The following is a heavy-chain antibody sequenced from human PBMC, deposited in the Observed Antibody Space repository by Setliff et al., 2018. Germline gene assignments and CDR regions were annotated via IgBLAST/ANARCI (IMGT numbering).Heavy chain of an antibody. V-gene: IGHV4-4*07. CDR1: GGSIRNYF. D-gene: IGHD3-22*01. CDR2: IYTSGGI. CDR3: AREKADYSDSGGYYGGFYFDS. Sequence: LSLTCTVPGGSIRNYFWGWIRQPAGKGLEWIGRIYTSGGIDYNTSLRSRVTISVDTSKDQFSLKLSSVTAADTAVYYCAREKADYSDSGGYYGGFYFDSWGQGALVTVSS. J-gene: IGHJ4*02.